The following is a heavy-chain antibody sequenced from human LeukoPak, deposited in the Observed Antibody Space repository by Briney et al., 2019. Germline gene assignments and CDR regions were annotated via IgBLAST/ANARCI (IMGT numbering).Heavy chain of an antibody. CDR2: ISYAGSNK. Sequence: GGSLGLSCAASAFTFSSYWMHWVRQAPGKGLEWVAVISYAGSNKYYVDSVKGRFTISRDNSKNTLYLQMNSLRAEDTAVYYCAKDSLRWSYFYYGMDVWGQGTTVTVSS. CDR1: AFTFSSYW. CDR3: AKDSLRWSYFYYGMDV. J-gene: IGHJ6*02. V-gene: IGHV3-30*18. D-gene: IGHD4-23*01.